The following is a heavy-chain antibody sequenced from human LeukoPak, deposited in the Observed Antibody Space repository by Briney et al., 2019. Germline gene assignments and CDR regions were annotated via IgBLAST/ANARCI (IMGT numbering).Heavy chain of an antibody. Sequence: GASVKVSCKASGYTFTSYYMHWVRQGPGQGLEWMGIINPSGDSTSYAQKFQGRVTMPRDTHTHTVYMELSSVRSEDTAVFCGVRGASRIAALNPFRYCDLWGRGTRVTVSS. CDR1: GYTFTSYY. CDR2: INPSGDST. D-gene: IGHD6-6*01. V-gene: IGHV1-46*01. CDR3: VRGASRIAALNPFRYCDL. J-gene: IGHJ2*01.